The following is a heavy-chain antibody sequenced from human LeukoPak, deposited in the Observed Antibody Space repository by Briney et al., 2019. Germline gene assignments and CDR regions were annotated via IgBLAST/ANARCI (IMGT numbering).Heavy chain of an antibody. CDR3: ARGGTTVTPGLLWFDP. D-gene: IGHD4-17*01. CDR2: IYYSGST. Sequence: PSETLSLTCTASGGSISSYSWSWIRQPPGKGLEWIGYIYYSGSTNYNPSLKSRVTISVDTSKNQFSLKLSSVTAADTAVYYCARGGTTVTPGLLWFDPWGQGTLVTVSS. V-gene: IGHV4-59*01. J-gene: IGHJ5*02. CDR1: GGSISSYS.